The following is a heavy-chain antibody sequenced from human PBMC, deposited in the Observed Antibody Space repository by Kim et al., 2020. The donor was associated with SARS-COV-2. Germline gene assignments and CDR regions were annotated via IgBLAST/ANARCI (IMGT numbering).Heavy chain of an antibody. CDR1: GGSISTSSYF. Sequence: SETLSLTCTVSGGSISTSSYFWGWIRQPPGKGLEWIGSVYYSGSTYYNPSLKSRVTISVDTPKNQFSLTMTSVTAVDTAMYYCARRALAGFFDPWGQGT. J-gene: IGHJ5*02. CDR3: ARRALAGFFDP. D-gene: IGHD3-10*01. V-gene: IGHV4-39*01. CDR2: VYYSGST.